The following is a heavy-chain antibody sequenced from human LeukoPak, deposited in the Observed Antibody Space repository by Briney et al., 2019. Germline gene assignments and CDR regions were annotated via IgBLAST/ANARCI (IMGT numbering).Heavy chain of an antibody. D-gene: IGHD1-26*01. CDR1: GGSFSGYY. J-gene: IGHJ4*02. V-gene: IGHV4-34*01. CDR2: INHSGST. Sequence: PSETLSLTCAVYGGSFSGYYWSWIRQPPGKGLEWIGEINHSGSTNYNPSLKSRVTISVDTSKNQFSLKLSSVTAADTAVYYCARGSGSYYFRSNCFDYWGQGTLVTVSS. CDR3: ARGSGSYYFRSNCFDY.